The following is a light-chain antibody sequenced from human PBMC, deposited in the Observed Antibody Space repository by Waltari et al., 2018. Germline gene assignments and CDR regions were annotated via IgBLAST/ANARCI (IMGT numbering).Light chain of an antibody. CDR2: MAS. J-gene: IGKJ2*01. Sequence: DIQMTQSPSTLSSSVGDRVTISCRASQSVGTWLAWYQQKPGKAPKLLIYMASSLDSGVPSRFSGSGSGIDFTLTISSLQPDDFATYSCQQYSSFSTFGQGTTV. CDR1: QSVGTW. CDR3: QQYSSFST. V-gene: IGKV1-5*03.